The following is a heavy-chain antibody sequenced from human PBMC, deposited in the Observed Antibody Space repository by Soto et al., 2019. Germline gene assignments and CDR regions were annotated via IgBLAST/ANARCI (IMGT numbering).Heavy chain of an antibody. V-gene: IGHV1-3*01. CDR1: GYTFTSYA. CDR3: ARDTGKSRYYTVTAFDI. D-gene: IGHD4-17*01. Sequence: ASVKVSCKASGYTFTSYAMHWVRQAPGQRLEWMGWINADNGNTNYAQKLQGRVTMTTDTSTSTAYMELRSLRSDDTAVYYCARDTGKSRYYTVTAFDIWGQGTMVTVSS. J-gene: IGHJ3*02. CDR2: INADNGNT.